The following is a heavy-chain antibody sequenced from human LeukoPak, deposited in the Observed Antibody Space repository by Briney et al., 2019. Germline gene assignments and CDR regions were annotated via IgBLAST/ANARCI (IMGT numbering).Heavy chain of an antibody. CDR3: ARDRDYSSSCPDY. Sequence: PGGSLRLSCAASGFTFSDYYMSWIRQAPGEGLEWVSYISSSGSTIYYADSVKGRFTISRDNAKNSLYLQMNSLRAEDTAVYYCARDRDYSSSCPDYWGQGTLVTVSS. J-gene: IGHJ4*02. D-gene: IGHD6-13*01. CDR1: GFTFSDYY. V-gene: IGHV3-11*01. CDR2: ISSSGSTI.